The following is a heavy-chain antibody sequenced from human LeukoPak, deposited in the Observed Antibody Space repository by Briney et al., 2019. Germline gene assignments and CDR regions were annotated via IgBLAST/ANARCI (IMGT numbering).Heavy chain of an antibody. D-gene: IGHD1-20*01. CDR1: GGSISSYY. J-gene: IGHJ6*03. V-gene: IGHV4-59*01. CDR3: ARGTNNWLGYYYYYMDV. CDR2: IYYSGST. Sequence: TSETLSLTCTVSGGSISSYYWSWIRQPPGKGLEWIGYIYYSGSTNYNPSLKSRVTISVDTSKNQFSLKLSSVTAADTAVYYCARGTNNWLGYYYYYMDVWGKGTTVTISS.